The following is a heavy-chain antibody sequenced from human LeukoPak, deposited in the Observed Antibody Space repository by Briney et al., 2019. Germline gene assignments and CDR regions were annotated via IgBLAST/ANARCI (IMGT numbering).Heavy chain of an antibody. Sequence: PSETLSLTCAVYGGSFSGYYWSWIRQPPGKGLEWIGEINHSGSTNYNPSLKSRVTISVDTSKNQFSLKLSSVTAADTAVYYCARVRLAAIGHYCYGMDVWGQGTTVTVSS. V-gene: IGHV4-34*01. J-gene: IGHJ6*02. CDR3: ARVRLAAIGHYCYGMDV. CDR1: GGSFSGYY. CDR2: INHSGST. D-gene: IGHD5-18*01.